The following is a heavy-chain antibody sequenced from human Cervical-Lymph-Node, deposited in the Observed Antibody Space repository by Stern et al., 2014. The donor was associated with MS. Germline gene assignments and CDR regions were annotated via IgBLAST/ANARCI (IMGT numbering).Heavy chain of an antibody. J-gene: IGHJ4*02. V-gene: IGHV3-7*01. CDR2: IKQDGSEK. Sequence: EVQLVESGGGLVQPGGSLRLSCAASGFTFSSYWMSWVRQAPGKGLEWVAKIKQDGSEKYYVDSVKGRFTISRDNAKNSLYLQMNSLRAEDTAVYYCARDTIYSSPYYFDYWGQGTLVTVSS. CDR1: GFTFSSYW. CDR3: ARDTIYSSPYYFDY. D-gene: IGHD6-6*01.